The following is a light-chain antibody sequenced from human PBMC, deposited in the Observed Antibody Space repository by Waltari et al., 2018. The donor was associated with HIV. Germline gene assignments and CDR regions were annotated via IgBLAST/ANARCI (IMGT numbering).Light chain of an antibody. J-gene: IGLJ2*01. CDR2: DVS. V-gene: IGLV2-14*01. Sequence: QSALTQPASVSGSPGQSITISCTGTSSDVGGYNHVPWYQQHPGKAPKLMIYDVSYRPSGVSNRFSGSKSGNTASLTISGLQAEDEADYYCSSYTSSSTLYVVFGGGTKLTVL. CDR3: SSYTSSSTLYVV. CDR1: SSDVGGYNH.